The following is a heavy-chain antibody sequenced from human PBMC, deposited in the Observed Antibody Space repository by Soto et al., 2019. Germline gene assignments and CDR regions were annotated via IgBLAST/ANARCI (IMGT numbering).Heavy chain of an antibody. J-gene: IGHJ6*02. CDR3: ARHSSSTNYYYYGMDV. CDR2: IIPTFGTA. CDR1: GGTFSSYA. D-gene: IGHD6-6*01. V-gene: IGHV1-69*12. Sequence: QVQLVQSGAEVKKPGSSVKVSCKASGGTFSSYAISWVRQAPGQGLEWMGGIIPTFGTADYAQRFQGRVTITADESTSPAYMELSSLRSEDTAVYYCARHSSSTNYYYYGMDVWGQGTTVTVSS.